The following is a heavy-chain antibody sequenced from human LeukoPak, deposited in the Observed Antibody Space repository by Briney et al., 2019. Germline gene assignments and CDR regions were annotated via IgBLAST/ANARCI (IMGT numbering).Heavy chain of an antibody. D-gene: IGHD3-16*01. V-gene: IGHV3-30-3*01. CDR3: ARGGPEWPLDY. CDR2: ISYDGSNK. Sequence: GGSLRLSCAASGFTFSSYAMHWVRQAPGKGLEWVAVISYDGSNKYYADSVKGRFTISRDNSKNTLYLQMNSLRVEDTAVYYCARGGPEWPLDYWGQGTLVTVSS. J-gene: IGHJ4*02. CDR1: GFTFSSYA.